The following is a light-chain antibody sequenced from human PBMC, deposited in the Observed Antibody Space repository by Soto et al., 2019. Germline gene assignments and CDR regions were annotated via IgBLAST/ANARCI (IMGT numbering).Light chain of an antibody. CDR3: SSYRSSSTLVV. J-gene: IGLJ2*01. V-gene: IGLV2-14*01. CDR2: EVR. CDR1: SRDVGGYSY. Sequence: QSALTQPASVSGSPGQSITISCTGTSRDVGGYSYVSWYQQHPGKAPKLMIYEVRNRPSGVSNRFSGSKSGNTASLTISGLQAEDEAEYYSSSYRSSSTLVVFGGGTKLTVL.